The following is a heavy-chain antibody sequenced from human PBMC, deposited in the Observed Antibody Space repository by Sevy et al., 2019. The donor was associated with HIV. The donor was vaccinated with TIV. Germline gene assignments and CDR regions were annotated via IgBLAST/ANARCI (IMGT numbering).Heavy chain of an antibody. Sequence: ASVKVSCKASGYTFTSYAMHWVRQAPGQRLEWMGWINAGNGNTKYSQKFQGRVTITSDTSASTAYMELSSLRSEDTAVYYCASVGIAVAAWESAFDIWGQGTMVTVSS. D-gene: IGHD6-19*01. CDR1: GYTFTSYA. CDR3: ASVGIAVAAWESAFDI. V-gene: IGHV1-3*01. J-gene: IGHJ3*02. CDR2: INAGNGNT.